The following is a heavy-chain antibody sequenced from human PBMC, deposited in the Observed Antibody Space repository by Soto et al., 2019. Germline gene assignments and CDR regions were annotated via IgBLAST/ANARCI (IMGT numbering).Heavy chain of an antibody. CDR2: TYYSGST. CDR1: GDSISSYY. Sequence: SETLSLTCTVSGDSISSYYWSWIRQHPGKGLEWIGYTYYSGSTYYNPSLKSRVTISVDTSKNQFSLKLSSVTAADTAVYYCARAAAVLNWFDPWGQGTLVTVSS. D-gene: IGHD6-13*01. V-gene: IGHV4-59*06. J-gene: IGHJ5*02. CDR3: ARAAAVLNWFDP.